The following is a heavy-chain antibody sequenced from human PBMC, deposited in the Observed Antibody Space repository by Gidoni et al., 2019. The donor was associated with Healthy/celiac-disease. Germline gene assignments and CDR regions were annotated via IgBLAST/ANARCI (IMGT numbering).Heavy chain of an antibody. CDR2: IYYSGST. D-gene: IGHD3-22*01. Sequence: QLQLQESGPGLVKPSETLSLTCTVSGGSIRSSSYYWGWIRQPPGKGLEWIGSIYYSGSTYYNPSLKSRVTISVDTSKNQFSLKLSSVTAADTAVYYCARHGHYYDSSGIFNWFDPWGQGTLVTVSS. CDR3: ARHGHYYDSSGIFNWFDP. V-gene: IGHV4-39*01. J-gene: IGHJ5*02. CDR1: GGSIRSSSYY.